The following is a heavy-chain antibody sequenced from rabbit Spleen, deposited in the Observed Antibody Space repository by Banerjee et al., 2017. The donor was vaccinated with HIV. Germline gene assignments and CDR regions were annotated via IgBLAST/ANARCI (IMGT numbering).Heavy chain of an antibody. CDR1: GFSFGDRDV. J-gene: IGHJ6*01. V-gene: IGHV1S45*01. D-gene: IGHD4-1*01. Sequence: QEQLVESGGGLVQPTGSLTLTCKASGFSFGDRDVMCWVRQAPGKGLEWIACIAAGSGGPTYYASWAKGRFTFSKTSSTTVTLQMTSLTAADTATYFCARDLTDVIGWNFGWWGPGTLVTVS. CDR2: IAAGSGGPT. CDR3: ARDLTDVIGWNFGW.